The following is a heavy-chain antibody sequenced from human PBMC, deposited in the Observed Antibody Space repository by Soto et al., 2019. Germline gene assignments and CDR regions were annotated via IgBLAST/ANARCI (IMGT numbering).Heavy chain of an antibody. J-gene: IGHJ6*02. D-gene: IGHD3-10*01. CDR2: ISSGGDTI. CDR1: GFNFSPYD. V-gene: IGHV3-48*02. Sequence: EVQLVESGGGLVQPGGSLRLSCAASGFNFSPYDMNWVRKAPGRGLEWVSHISSGGDTIYYADSVKGRFTISRDNAKKSLYLLMNNLRDEDTAVYFCARDPGGMDVWGQGTTVTVSS. CDR3: ARDPGGMDV.